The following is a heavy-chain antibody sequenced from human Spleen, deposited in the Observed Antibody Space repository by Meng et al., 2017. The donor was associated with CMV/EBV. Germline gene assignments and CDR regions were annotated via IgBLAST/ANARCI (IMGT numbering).Heavy chain of an antibody. CDR1: GFNFSSYA. CDR2: MSYDGSSE. V-gene: IGHV3-30-3*01. CDR3: AKDLFNWYFDL. J-gene: IGHJ2*01. Sequence: SCAASGFNFSSYAMHWVRQAPGKGLEWMTVMSYDGSSEYYADSVKGRFTISRDNSKNTLYLQMNSLRAEDTAVYYCAKDLFNWYFDLWGRGTLVTVSS.